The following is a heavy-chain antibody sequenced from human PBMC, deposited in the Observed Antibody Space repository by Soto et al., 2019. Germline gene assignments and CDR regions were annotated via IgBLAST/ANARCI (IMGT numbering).Heavy chain of an antibody. CDR1: GGTLNTYT. CDR3: MSHYASCTNDYDFNP. Sequence: QVQLVQSGPQLKKHGSSVKVSCKASGGTLNTYTISWVRQAPRQGFEWMGRIIPALGIPNYAQKVQGRVTKTVKKSTNTADMELTSQRSYDTPISSCMSHYASCTNDYDFNPCGQKTLVTVSS. V-gene: IGHV1-69*02. J-gene: IGHJ5*02. CDR2: IIPALGIP. D-gene: IGHD2-2*01.